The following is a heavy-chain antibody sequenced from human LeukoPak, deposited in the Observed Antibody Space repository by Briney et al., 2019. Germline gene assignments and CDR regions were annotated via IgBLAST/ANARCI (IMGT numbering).Heavy chain of an antibody. J-gene: IGHJ4*02. CDR1: GFTFSSYS. D-gene: IGHD1-26*01. V-gene: IGHV3-21*04. Sequence: GGSLRLSCAASGFTFSSYSMNWVRQAPGKGLEWVSSISSSGSYIYYADSVKGRFTISRDNSKNTLYLQMNSLRAEDTAVYYCARVGGSYSDSDFDYWGQGTLVTVSS. CDR2: ISSSGSYI. CDR3: ARVGGSYSDSDFDY.